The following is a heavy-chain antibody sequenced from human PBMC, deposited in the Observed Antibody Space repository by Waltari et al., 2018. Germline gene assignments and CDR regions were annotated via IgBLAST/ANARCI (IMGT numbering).Heavy chain of an antibody. V-gene: IGHV3-30*19. D-gene: IGHD6-19*01. CDR3: ARLEAEQWLGVY. J-gene: IGHJ4*02. CDR1: GFAFGDCG. CDR2: MSYDGANI. Sequence: QVQLVESGGGVVQPGRSLRRSCVVPGFAFGDCGMSGGRRAPGRGLGWVAFMSYDGANIYYADSVQGRFVISRDNARDTLYLQMNNLRAEDTALYYCARLEAEQWLGVYWGPGTLVTVSS.